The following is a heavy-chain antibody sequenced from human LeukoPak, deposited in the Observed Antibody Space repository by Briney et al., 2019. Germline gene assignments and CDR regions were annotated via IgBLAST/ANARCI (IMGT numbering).Heavy chain of an antibody. CDR2: IIPNSGVT. CDR1: GGTFSSYA. V-gene: IGHV1-2*02. D-gene: IGHD2-15*01. CDR3: AREGFGGGLLKEYCSGGSCYGH. Sequence: ASVKVSCKASGGTFSSYAISWVRQAPGQGLEWMGWIIPNSGVTDYAQKFQGRVTMTRDTSISTAYMELRRLRSDDTAVYYCAREGFGGGLLKEYCSGGSCYGHWGQGTLVTVSS. J-gene: IGHJ4*02.